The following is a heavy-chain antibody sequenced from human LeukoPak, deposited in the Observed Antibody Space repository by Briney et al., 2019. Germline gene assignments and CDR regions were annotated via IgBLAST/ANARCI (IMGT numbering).Heavy chain of an antibody. CDR2: ITTSSSYI. J-gene: IGHJ4*02. Sequence: PGGTLRLSCAASGFTFSSYSMNWVRQAPGKGLEWVSSITTSSSYIYYADSVKGRFTISRDDAKNSLYLQMNSLRAEDTAVYYCARDQTSNSWGQGTLVTVSS. V-gene: IGHV3-21*01. CDR3: ARDQTSNS. CDR1: GFTFSSYS.